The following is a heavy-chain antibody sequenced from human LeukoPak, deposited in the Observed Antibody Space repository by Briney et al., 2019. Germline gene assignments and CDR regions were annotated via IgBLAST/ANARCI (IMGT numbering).Heavy chain of an antibody. CDR1: GYSFTSYW. D-gene: IGHD6-19*01. CDR2: IYPGDSDT. J-gene: IGHJ4*02. Sequence: GESLKISCKGSGYSFTSYWIGWVRQMPGKGLEWMGIIYPGDSDTRYSPSFQGQVTISADKSISTAYLQWSSLKASDTAMYYCARHRAVAATLYYFDYRGQGTLVTVSS. V-gene: IGHV5-51*01. CDR3: ARHRAVAATLYYFDY.